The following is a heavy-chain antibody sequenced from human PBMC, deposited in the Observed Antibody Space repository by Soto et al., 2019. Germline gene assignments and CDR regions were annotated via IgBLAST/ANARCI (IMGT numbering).Heavy chain of an antibody. J-gene: IGHJ3*02. CDR2: ITYDGSNQ. D-gene: IGHD1-26*01. Sequence: QVQLVESGGDVVQPGRSPRLSCAGSGFSFSRFAIHWVRQAPGKGLEWVAVITYDGSNQYYADSVKGRFTVSRDNSRSTVYLQMNNLRSEDTAIYYCARLFGGYSGSHADEFDIWGQGTMVPVSS. V-gene: IGHV3-30-3*01. CDR1: GFSFSRFA. CDR3: ARLFGGYSGSHADEFDI.